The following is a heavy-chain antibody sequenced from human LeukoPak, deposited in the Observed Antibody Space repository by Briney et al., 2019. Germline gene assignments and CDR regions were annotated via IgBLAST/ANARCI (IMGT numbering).Heavy chain of an antibody. J-gene: IGHJ4*02. CDR1: GGSISSYY. V-gene: IGHV4-59*01. CDR3: ARGQKYRNGYTVTELGSGYFAY. D-gene: IGHD5-18*01. Sequence: SETLSLTCSVSGGSISSYYWNWIRQTPGKGLEWIGYIYYSGRTNYNPSLKSRVTISIDTSKNQFSLTLSSVTTADAAVHYCARGQKYRNGYTVTELGSGYFAYWGQGTLVTVSS. CDR2: IYYSGRT.